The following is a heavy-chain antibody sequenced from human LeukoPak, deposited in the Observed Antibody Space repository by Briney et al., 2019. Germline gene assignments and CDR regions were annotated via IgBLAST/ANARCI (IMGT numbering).Heavy chain of an antibody. D-gene: IGHD3-10*01. V-gene: IGHV3-66*01. Sequence: GGSLRLSCAASGFTVGNNYMNWVRQAPGKGLEWVSLIFSHGETSYADSVKGRFTISRDNSKNTLYLQMNGLRVEDTAVYYCARGAVRGVNQAVVGFDIWGQGTMVTVSS. CDR3: ARGAVRGVNQAVVGFDI. CDR2: IFSHGET. J-gene: IGHJ3*02. CDR1: GFTVGNNY.